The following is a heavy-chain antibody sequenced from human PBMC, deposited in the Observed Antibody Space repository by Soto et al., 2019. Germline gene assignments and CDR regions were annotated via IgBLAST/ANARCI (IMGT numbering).Heavy chain of an antibody. CDR3: ARSLRYPTYYYMDV. CDR2: IYYSGST. J-gene: IGHJ6*03. V-gene: IGHV4-39*01. Sequence: SETLSLTCTVSGGSISSSSYYWGWIRQPPGKGLEWIGSIYYSGSTYYNPSLKSRVTISVDTSKNQFSLKLSSVTAADTAVYYCARSLRYPTYYYMDVWGKGTTVTVSS. CDR1: GGSISSSSYY. D-gene: IGHD5-12*01.